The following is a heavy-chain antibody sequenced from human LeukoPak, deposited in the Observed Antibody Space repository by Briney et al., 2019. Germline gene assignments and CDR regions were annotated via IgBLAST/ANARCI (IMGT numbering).Heavy chain of an antibody. J-gene: IGHJ5*02. Sequence: ASETLSLTCTVSGGSISSSSYYWGWIRQPPGKGLEWIGSIYYSGSTYYNPSLKSRVTISVDTSKNQFSLKLSSVTAADTAVYYCARQYYYDSSGYHYGGLNWFDPWGQGTLVTVSS. CDR3: ARQYYYDSSGYHYGGLNWFDP. V-gene: IGHV4-39*01. D-gene: IGHD3-22*01. CDR2: IYYSGST. CDR1: GGSISSSSYY.